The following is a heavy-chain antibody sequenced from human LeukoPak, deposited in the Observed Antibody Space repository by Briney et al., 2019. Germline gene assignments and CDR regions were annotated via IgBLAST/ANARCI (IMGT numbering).Heavy chain of an antibody. V-gene: IGHV3-33*01. CDR3: ARVSGSGYDLDY. D-gene: IGHD5-12*01. CDR1: GFTFSSYG. Sequence: GGSLRLSCAASGFTFSSYGMHWVRQAPGKGLEWVAVIWYDGSNKYYADSVKGRFTISRDNSENTLYLQMNSLRAEDTAVYYCARVSGSGYDLDYWGQGTLVTVSS. J-gene: IGHJ4*02. CDR2: IWYDGSNK.